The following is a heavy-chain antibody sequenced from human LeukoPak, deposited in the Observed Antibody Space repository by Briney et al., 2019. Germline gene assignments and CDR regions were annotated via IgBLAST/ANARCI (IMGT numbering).Heavy chain of an antibody. CDR2: ISSSGTII. CDR3: AKRAKYCSGGSCSYDAFDI. CDR1: GFTFSSDE. V-gene: IGHV3-48*01. D-gene: IGHD2-15*01. Sequence: GGSLRLSCAASGFTFSSDEMNWVRQAPGKGLEWVSHISSSGTIIHYADSVKGRFTISRDNSKNTLYLQMNSLRAEDTAVYYCAKRAKYCSGGSCSYDAFDIWGQGTMVNVSS. J-gene: IGHJ3*02.